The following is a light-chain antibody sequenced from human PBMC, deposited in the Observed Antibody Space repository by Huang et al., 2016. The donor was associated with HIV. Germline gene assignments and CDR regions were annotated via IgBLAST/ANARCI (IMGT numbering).Light chain of an antibody. CDR2: DGS. J-gene: IGKJ1*01. Sequence: EIFLTQSPVTLSVSPGHRITLSCRASESVSTNLAWYQQKSGQSPRLLVYDGSISTTHIPLRFGGSGSGTDFTLIINGLQTEDLAFYFCMQYDDWPWTFGQGTRV. CDR3: MQYDDWPWT. V-gene: IGKV3-15*01. CDR1: ESVSTN.